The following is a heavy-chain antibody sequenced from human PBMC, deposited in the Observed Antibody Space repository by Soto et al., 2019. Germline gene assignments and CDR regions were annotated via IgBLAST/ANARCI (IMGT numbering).Heavy chain of an antibody. CDR2: IYPGDSDT. CDR1: GYSFTSYW. Sequence: GESLKISCKGSGYSFTSYWIGWVRQMPGKGLEWMGIIYPGDSDTRYSPSFQGQVTISADKSISTAYLQWSSLKASDTAMYYCARSSIPGAVLRYFDWSASDNWFDPWGQGTLVTVSS. J-gene: IGHJ5*02. V-gene: IGHV5-51*01. CDR3: ARSSIPGAVLRYFDWSASDNWFDP. D-gene: IGHD3-9*01.